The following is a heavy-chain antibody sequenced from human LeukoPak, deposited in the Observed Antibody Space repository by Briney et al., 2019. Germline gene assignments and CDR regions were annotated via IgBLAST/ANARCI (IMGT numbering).Heavy chain of an antibody. Sequence: PSETLSLTCAVYGGSFSGYYWSWIRQPPGKGLEWIGEINHSGSTNYNPSLKSRVTISVDTSKNQFSLKLSSVTAADTAVYYCAREVGYRNYYYYYYMDVWGKGTTVTVSS. CDR2: INHSGST. J-gene: IGHJ6*03. D-gene: IGHD6-13*01. CDR3: AREVGYRNYYYYYYMDV. CDR1: GGSFSGYY. V-gene: IGHV4-34*01.